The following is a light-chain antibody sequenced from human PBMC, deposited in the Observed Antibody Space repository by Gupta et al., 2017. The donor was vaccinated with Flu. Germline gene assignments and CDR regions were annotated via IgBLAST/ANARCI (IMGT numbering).Light chain of an antibody. V-gene: IGLV2-14*03. CDR1: SSDIGGYNY. CDR2: DVT. CDR3: SSYTFSATRWV. Sequence: SSDIGGYNYVSWYQQKSGEAPTLLLYDVTKRPSGVSDRFSGSKSDNTASLTISGLQAEDEATYHCSSYTFSATRWVFGGWTTVTVL. J-gene: IGLJ3*02.